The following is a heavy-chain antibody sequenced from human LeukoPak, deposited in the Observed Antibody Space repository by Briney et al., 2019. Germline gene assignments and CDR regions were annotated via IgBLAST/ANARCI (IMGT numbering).Heavy chain of an antibody. CDR1: GFTFSTYW. Sequence: GGSLRLSCAASGFTFSTYWMTWVRQAPGKGLEWVANIKQDGSNKYYVDSVKGRFTISRDNAKNSLYLQMNSLRAEDTAVYYCARFRYSSSAFDYWGQGTLVTVSS. D-gene: IGHD6-6*01. J-gene: IGHJ4*02. CDR3: ARFRYSSSAFDY. CDR2: IKQDGSNK. V-gene: IGHV3-7*01.